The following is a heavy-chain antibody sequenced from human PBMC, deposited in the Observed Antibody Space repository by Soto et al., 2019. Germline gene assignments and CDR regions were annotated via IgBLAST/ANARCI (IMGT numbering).Heavy chain of an antibody. CDR1: GFTFSNAW. V-gene: IGHV3-15*07. Sequence: EVQLVESGGGLVKPGGSIRLSCAASGFTFSNAWMNWVRQAPGKGLEWVGGIKSKTDGGTTDYAAPVKGRFTISRDDSKHTLYLQMNSLKTEDTAVYYCTARIAAAEPDYWGQGTLVTVSS. D-gene: IGHD6-6*01. J-gene: IGHJ4*02. CDR2: IKSKTDGGTT. CDR3: TARIAAAEPDY.